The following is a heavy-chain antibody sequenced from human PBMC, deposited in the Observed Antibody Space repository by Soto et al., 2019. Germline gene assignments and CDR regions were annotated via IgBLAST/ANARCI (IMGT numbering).Heavy chain of an antibody. CDR2: ISYDGSNE. Sequence: PGGSLRLSCAASAFTFRIYAMHWVRQAPGKGLEWVAVISYDGSNEYYADSVRGRFTISRDSPGNTLYLQMNSLRAEDTAVYYCARDLRDSGGYHLFDQWGQGTLVTVSS. CDR1: AFTFRIYA. V-gene: IGHV3-30-3*01. J-gene: IGHJ4*02. D-gene: IGHD3-22*01. CDR3: ARDLRDSGGYHLFDQ.